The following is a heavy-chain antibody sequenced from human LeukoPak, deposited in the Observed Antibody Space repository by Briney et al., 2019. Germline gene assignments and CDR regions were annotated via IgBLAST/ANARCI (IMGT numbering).Heavy chain of an antibody. D-gene: IGHD2-2*03. CDR1: GFTFAGYA. V-gene: IGHV3-23*01. Sequence: GGSLRLSCAASGFTFAGYAMSWVRQAPGKGLEWVSAISGSGGSTYYADSVKGRFTISRDNSKNTLYLQMNSLRAEDTAVYYCAKLDTRLDIVVVPAALDYWGQGTLVTVSS. CDR2: ISGSGGST. CDR3: AKLDTRLDIVVVPAALDY. J-gene: IGHJ4*02.